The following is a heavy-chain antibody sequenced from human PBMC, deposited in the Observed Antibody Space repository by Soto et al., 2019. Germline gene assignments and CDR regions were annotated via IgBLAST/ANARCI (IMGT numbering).Heavy chain of an antibody. CDR1: GFTFSSYA. J-gene: IGHJ4*02. Sequence: QVQLVESGGGVVQPGRSLRLSCAASGFTFSSYAMHWVRQAPGKGLEWVAVISYDGSNKYYADSVKGRFTISRDNSKNTLYLQMNSLRAEDTAVYYCARNYYDSSGMGGGIDYWGQGTLVTVSS. V-gene: IGHV3-30-3*01. CDR2: ISYDGSNK. D-gene: IGHD3-22*01. CDR3: ARNYYDSSGMGGGIDY.